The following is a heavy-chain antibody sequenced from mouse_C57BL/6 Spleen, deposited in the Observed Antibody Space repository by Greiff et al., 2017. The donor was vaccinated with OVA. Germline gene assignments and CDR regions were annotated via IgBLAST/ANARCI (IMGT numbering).Heavy chain of an antibody. J-gene: IGHJ2*01. CDR3: TRRVYYFVY. Sequence: QVQLQQSGAELVRPGASVTLSCKASGYTFTDYEMHWVKQTPVHGLEWIGAIDPETGGTAYNQKFKGKAILTADKSSSTAYMELRSLTSEDSAVYYCTRRVYYFVYWGQGTTLTVSS. V-gene: IGHV1-15*01. CDR1: GYTFTDYE. CDR2: IDPETGGT.